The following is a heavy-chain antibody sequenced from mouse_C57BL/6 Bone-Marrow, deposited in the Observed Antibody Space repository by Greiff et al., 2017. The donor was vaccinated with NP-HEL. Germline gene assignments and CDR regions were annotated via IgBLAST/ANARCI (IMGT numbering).Heavy chain of an antibody. CDR1: GYTFTDYY. J-gene: IGHJ1*03. D-gene: IGHD1-1*01. CDR3: AGNLPPHYYGSSPWYFDV. Sequence: EVQLQQSGPELVKPGASVKISCKASGYTFTDYYMNWVKQSHGKSLEWIGDINPNNGGTSYNQKFKGKATLTVDKSSSTAYMELRSLTSEDSAVYYCAGNLPPHYYGSSPWYFDVWGTGTTVTVSS. V-gene: IGHV1-26*01. CDR2: INPNNGGT.